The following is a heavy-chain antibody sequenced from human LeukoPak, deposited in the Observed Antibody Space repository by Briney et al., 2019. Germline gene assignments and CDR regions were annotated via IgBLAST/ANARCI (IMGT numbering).Heavy chain of an antibody. CDR1: GFTFSIYA. J-gene: IGHJ6*03. CDR3: AKDRGGRRYYYYYYMDV. V-gene: IGHV3-23*01. Sequence: GGSLRLSCDASGFTFSIYAMSWVRQGTGKGLEWVSSITSSGEATYYADSVKGRFTISRDNSRYTLFLQMNSLTAEDTAVYYCAKDRGGRRYYYYYYMDVWGKGTTVTVSS. CDR2: ITSSGEAT. D-gene: IGHD3-10*01.